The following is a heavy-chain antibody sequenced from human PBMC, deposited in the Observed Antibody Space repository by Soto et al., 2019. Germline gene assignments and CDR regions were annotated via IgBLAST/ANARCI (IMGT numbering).Heavy chain of an antibody. CDR1: GFSLSGGGVG. J-gene: IGHJ4*02. D-gene: IGHD3-3*01. Sequence: QITLKESGPPLVKPTQTLTLTCTFSGFSLSGGGVGVAWIRQPPGKALEWLALIYWNDDKRYRPSLKSSLTISKDTSKNQVVLTMNNVDPGDTATYYCAQRVDFSSAYNYWGQGTLVIVSS. V-gene: IGHV2-5*01. CDR3: AQRVDFSSAYNY. CDR2: IYWNDDK.